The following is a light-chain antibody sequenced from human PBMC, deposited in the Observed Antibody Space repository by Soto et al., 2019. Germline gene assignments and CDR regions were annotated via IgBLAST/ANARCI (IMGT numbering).Light chain of an antibody. V-gene: IGLV2-14*03. J-gene: IGLJ2*01. CDR1: NSDIGGYND. CDR3: SSYTSRSTLGV. Sequence: QSVMTQPASVSGSPGQSITIACTGTNSDIGGYNDVSWYQQHPGKAPKLMIYDVSNRPSGVSYRLSGSKSGNTASLTISGLQAEDEADYSCSSYTSRSTLGVCGVGTKLTVL. CDR2: DVS.